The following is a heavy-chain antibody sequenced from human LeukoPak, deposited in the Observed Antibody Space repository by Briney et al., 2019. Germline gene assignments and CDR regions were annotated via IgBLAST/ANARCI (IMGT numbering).Heavy chain of an antibody. D-gene: IGHD3-10*01. CDR2: IHNSGST. CDR1: Y. V-gene: IGHV4-31*01. CDR3: ARGEYYGSGSYYPGDY. Sequence: YWIGWVRQMPGKGLEWIGYIHNSGSTYYNPSLKSPVSISVDTSKSHFSLRLSSVTAADTAVYYCARGEYYGSGSYYPGDYWGQGTLVTVSS. J-gene: IGHJ4*02.